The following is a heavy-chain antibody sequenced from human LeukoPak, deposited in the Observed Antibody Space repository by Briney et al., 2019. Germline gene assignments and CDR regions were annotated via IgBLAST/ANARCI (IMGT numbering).Heavy chain of an antibody. V-gene: IGHV4-30-2*01. Sequence: SETLSLTCTVSGDSISSCSWSWIRQPPGKGLEWIGYIYHSGSTYYNPSLKSRVTISLDRSKNQFSLNLSSVTAADTAVYYCARGVGGAAQGFDYWGQGTLVTVSS. J-gene: IGHJ4*02. D-gene: IGHD2-21*01. CDR3: ARGVGGAAQGFDY. CDR2: IYHSGST. CDR1: GDSISSCS.